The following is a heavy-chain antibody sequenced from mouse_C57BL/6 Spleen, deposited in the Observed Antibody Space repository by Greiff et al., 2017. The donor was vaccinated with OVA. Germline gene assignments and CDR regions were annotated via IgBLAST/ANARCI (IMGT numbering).Heavy chain of an antibody. Sequence: QVHVKQPGAELVRPGSSVKLSCKASGYTFTSYWMHWVKQRPIQGLEWIGNIDPSDSETHYNQKFKDKATLTVDKSSSTAYMQLSSLTSEDSAVYYCASMVTTNFDVWGTGTTVTVSS. CDR1: GYTFTSYW. CDR3: ASMVTTNFDV. J-gene: IGHJ1*03. D-gene: IGHD2-2*01. CDR2: IDPSDSET. V-gene: IGHV1-52*01.